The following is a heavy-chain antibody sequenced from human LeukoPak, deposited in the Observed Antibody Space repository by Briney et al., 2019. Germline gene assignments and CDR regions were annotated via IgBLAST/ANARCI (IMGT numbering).Heavy chain of an antibody. J-gene: IGHJ6*02. CDR1: GFTFSSYS. V-gene: IGHV3-21*01. Sequence: GGSLRLSCAASGFTFSSYSMNWVRQAPGKGLEWVSSISSSSSYIYYADSVKGRFTISRDNAKNSLYLQMSSLRAEDTAVYYCARDADYGSGRTLYGMDVWGQGTTVTVS. D-gene: IGHD3-10*01. CDR2: ISSSSSYI. CDR3: ARDADYGSGRTLYGMDV.